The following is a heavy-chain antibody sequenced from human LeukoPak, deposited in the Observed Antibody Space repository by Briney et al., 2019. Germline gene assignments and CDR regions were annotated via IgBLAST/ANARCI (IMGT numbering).Heavy chain of an antibody. V-gene: IGHV4-59*01. CDR2: IYYSGST. Sequence: NPSETLSLTCTVSGGSISSYYWSWIRQPPGKGLEWIGYIYYSGSTIYNPSLKSRVTISVDTSKNQFSLKVRSVTAADTAVYYCARASEDYYYYYMDVWGKGTTVTISS. J-gene: IGHJ6*03. CDR1: GGSISSYY. D-gene: IGHD1-14*01. CDR3: ARASEDYYYYYMDV.